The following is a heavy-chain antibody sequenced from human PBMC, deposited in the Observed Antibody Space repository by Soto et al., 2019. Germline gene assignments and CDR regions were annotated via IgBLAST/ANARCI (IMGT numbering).Heavy chain of an antibody. Sequence: QVQLVQSGAEVKKPGSSVKVSCKASGGTFSSYAISWVRQAPGQGLEWMGGIIPIFGTANYAQKFQGRVTITADESTSTAYMELSSLRSEDTAVYYYARARRGYSYGYHYGMDVWGQGTTVTVSS. CDR1: GGTFSSYA. D-gene: IGHD5-18*01. CDR3: ARARRGYSYGYHYGMDV. CDR2: IIPIFGTA. V-gene: IGHV1-69*01. J-gene: IGHJ6*02.